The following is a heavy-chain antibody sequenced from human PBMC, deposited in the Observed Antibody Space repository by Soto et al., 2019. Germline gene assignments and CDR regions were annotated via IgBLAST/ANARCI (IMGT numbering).Heavy chain of an antibody. CDR3: ARAYGTGTYVNHFLS. D-gene: IGHD3-10*01. CDR2: INAGNGNT. V-gene: IGHV1-3*01. CDR1: GYTFTSYT. J-gene: IGHJ5*02. Sequence: QVSLVQSGADMEKPGASMKVSCKTSGYTFTSYTVHWVRQAPGQSLQWMGWINAGNGNTKYSQSFQDRVTITRDTSASTVYMELTSLTSEDTAMYYCARAYGTGTYVNHFLSWGQGVLVTVSS.